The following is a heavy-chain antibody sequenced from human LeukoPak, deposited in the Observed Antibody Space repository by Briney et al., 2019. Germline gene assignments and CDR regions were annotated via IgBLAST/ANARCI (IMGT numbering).Heavy chain of an antibody. CDR1: GFTFSTYG. Sequence: GGSLRLSCAASGFTFSTYGMSWVRQAPGKGLEWVSGINYSGDSTYYADSVKGRFTISRDNSKNTLYLQMNSLRAEDTAVYYCAKEDYVWGSYRSNLDYWGQGTLVTVSS. CDR2: INYSGDST. CDR3: AKEDYVWGSYRSNLDY. V-gene: IGHV3-23*01. D-gene: IGHD3-16*02. J-gene: IGHJ4*02.